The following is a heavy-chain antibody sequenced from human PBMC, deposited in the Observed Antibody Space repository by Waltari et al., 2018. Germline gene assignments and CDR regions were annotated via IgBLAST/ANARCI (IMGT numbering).Heavy chain of an antibody. CDR3: GRIAFGDEGGYFQY. Sequence: QLQLQESDPGLVKPSETLSLTCTVSGGSISTNYNWGWIRQPPGKGLEWMGNMQYRGSTFCNPSLGSRVTISLETLKNQFSLRLSSVGATDTAVYFCGRIAFGDEGGYFQYWGQGTLVTVSS. J-gene: IGHJ1*01. V-gene: IGHV4-39*01. CDR2: MQYRGST. D-gene: IGHD4-17*01. CDR1: GGSISTNYN.